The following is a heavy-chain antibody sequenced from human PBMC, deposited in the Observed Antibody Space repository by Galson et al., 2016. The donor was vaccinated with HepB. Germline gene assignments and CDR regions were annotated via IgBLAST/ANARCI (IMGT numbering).Heavy chain of an antibody. CDR2: ISGYNGYT. CDR3: ARTEGYCTGGVCLLGAFDV. D-gene: IGHD2-8*02. J-gene: IGHJ3*01. V-gene: IGHV1-18*01. Sequence: SVKVSCKASGYTFINYGLSWVRQAPGQGLEWLGWISGYNGYTNYAQQFQGRVTMSTDTSTTTVNMELRSLRSDDTAVYYCARTEGYCTGGVCLLGAFDVWGRGTMVTVSS. CDR1: GYTFINYG.